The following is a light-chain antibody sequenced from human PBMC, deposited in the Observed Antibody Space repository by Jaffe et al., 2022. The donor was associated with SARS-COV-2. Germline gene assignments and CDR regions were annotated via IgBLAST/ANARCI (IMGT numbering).Light chain of an antibody. CDR1: QSISSW. J-gene: IGKJ1*01. Sequence: DIQMTQSPSTLSASVGDRVTITCRASQSISSWLAWYQQKPGKAPKLLIQKASSLESGVPSRFSGSGSGTEFTLTINSLQPDDFATYYCQQYDTYWTFGQGTKVEIK. V-gene: IGKV1-5*03. CDR2: KAS. CDR3: QQYDTYWT.